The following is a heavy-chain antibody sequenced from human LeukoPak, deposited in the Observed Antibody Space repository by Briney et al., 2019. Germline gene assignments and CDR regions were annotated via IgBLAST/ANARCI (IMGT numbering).Heavy chain of an antibody. CDR2: IRFDGSNK. J-gene: IGHJ4*02. CDR1: GFTFSNYG. Sequence: GGSLRLSCAASGFTFSNYGVHWVRQAPGKGLEWVSFIRFDGSNKYYADSVKGRFTISRDSSKNTLYLQMNSLRAEDTAVYYCAKDHDPIAAAGTLDYWGQGTLVTVSS. V-gene: IGHV3-30*02. D-gene: IGHD6-13*01. CDR3: AKDHDPIAAAGTLDY.